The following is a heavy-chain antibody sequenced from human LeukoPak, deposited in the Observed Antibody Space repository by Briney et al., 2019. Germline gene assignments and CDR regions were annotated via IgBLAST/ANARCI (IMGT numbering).Heavy chain of an antibody. CDR1: GFTFSSYA. CDR3: AKDQPVGYCSSTSCYIDY. J-gene: IGHJ4*02. Sequence: GGSLRLSCAASGFTFSSYAMSWARQAPGKGLEWVSAISGSGGSTYYADSVKGRFTISRDNSKNTLYLQMNSLRAEDTAVYYCAKDQPVGYCSSTSCYIDYWGQGTLVTVSS. CDR2: ISGSGGST. D-gene: IGHD2-2*02. V-gene: IGHV3-23*01.